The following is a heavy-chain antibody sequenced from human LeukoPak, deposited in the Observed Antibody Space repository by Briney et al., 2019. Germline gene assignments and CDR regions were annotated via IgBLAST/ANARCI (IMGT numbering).Heavy chain of an antibody. CDR2: IEEDGDTT. Sequence: GSLRLSCAASGFSFSSYWMSWVRQAPGKGLEWVANIEEDGDTTYYVDSVKGRFTISRDNANNSLYLLMNSLRDEDTAVYYCAGSSGEWAPHACWGQGTLVTVSS. J-gene: IGHJ4*02. CDR1: GFSFSSYW. D-gene: IGHD1-26*01. V-gene: IGHV3-7*01. CDR3: AGSSGEWAPHAC.